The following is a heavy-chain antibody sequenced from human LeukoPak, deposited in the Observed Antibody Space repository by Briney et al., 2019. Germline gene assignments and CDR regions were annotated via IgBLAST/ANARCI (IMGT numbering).Heavy chain of an antibody. D-gene: IGHD3-10*01. CDR2: ISSSSSYI. J-gene: IGHJ4*02. Sequence: KPGGSLRLSCAASGFTLSIYSTNWARPAPGKGREWVSSISSSSSYIYYADSVRGRFTISRDNAKNSLYLQMNSLRAEDTGVYYCAREGVVTYYYGSGSKGPFDYWGQGTLVTVSS. V-gene: IGHV3-21*01. CDR3: AREGVVTYYYGSGSKGPFDY. CDR1: GFTLSIYS.